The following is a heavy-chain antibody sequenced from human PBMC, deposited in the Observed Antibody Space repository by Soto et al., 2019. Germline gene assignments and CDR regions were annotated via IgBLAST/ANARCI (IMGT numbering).Heavy chain of an antibody. CDR2: LTAGGGDT. CDR1: GFPFSNYA. D-gene: IGHD3-10*01. J-gene: IGHJ4*02. Sequence: GGSLRLSCTASGFPFSNYAMSWVRQAPGKGLEWASTLTAGGGDTYYAESVKGRFTISRDNSKNTLYLQMSSLRAEDTAVYYCARQGAHYLDYWGQGTPVTVSS. CDR3: ARQGAHYLDY. V-gene: IGHV3-23*01.